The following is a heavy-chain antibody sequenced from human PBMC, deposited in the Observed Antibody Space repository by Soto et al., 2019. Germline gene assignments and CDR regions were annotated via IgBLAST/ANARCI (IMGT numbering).Heavy chain of an antibody. CDR1: GFIFRSYG. CDR3: AKQGIEVAGTDYFDY. D-gene: IGHD6-19*01. CDR2: ISHDGSNA. Sequence: QVQLVESGGGVVQPGKSLRLSCAATGFIFRSYGIHWVRQAPDKGLEWVAVISHDGSNAYYADAVNGRFTISRDNARNTVYLQMNSLRGEDTAVYYCAKQGIEVAGTDYFDYWGQGALVTVAS. J-gene: IGHJ4*02. V-gene: IGHV3-30*18.